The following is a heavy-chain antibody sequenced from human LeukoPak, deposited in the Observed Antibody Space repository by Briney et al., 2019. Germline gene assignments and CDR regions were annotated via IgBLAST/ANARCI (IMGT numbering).Heavy chain of an antibody. J-gene: IGHJ4*02. CDR2: INWNGGST. D-gene: IGHD3-22*01. Sequence: GGSLRLSCAASGFTFDDYGMSWVRQAPGKGLGWVSGINWNGGSTGYADSVKGRFTISRDNAKNSLYLQMNSLRAEDTALYYCARSYYESSGYPPTSFDYWGQGTLVTVSS. V-gene: IGHV3-20*04. CDR1: GFTFDDYG. CDR3: ARSYYESSGYPPTSFDY.